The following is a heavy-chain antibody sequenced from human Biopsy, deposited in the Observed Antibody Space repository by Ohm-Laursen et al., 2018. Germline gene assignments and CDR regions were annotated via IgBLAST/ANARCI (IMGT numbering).Heavy chain of an antibody. V-gene: IGHV1-2*02. CDR3: ARDKYRSWNYFDN. CDR1: GYTFSGYY. D-gene: IGHD6-19*01. CDR2: IIPDSGVT. Sequence: ASVKVSCKASGYTFSGYYMHWVRQAPGQGLEWMGWIIPDSGVTNYAQKFQGRVTMTGDTSISTAYMELSRLGSDDTAVYYCARDKYRSWNYFDNWGQGSLVTVSS. J-gene: IGHJ4*02.